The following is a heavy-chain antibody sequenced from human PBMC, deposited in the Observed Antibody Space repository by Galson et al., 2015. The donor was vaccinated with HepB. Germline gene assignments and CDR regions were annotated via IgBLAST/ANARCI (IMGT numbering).Heavy chain of an antibody. CDR3: ARDHGSGSYHFDY. J-gene: IGHJ4*02. CDR2: IIPILGIA. D-gene: IGHD3-10*01. Sequence: SVKVSCKASGGTFSSYAISWVRQAPGQGLEWMGRIIPILGIANYAQKFQGRVTITADKSTSTAYMELSSLRSEDTAVYYCARDHGSGSYHFDYWGQGTLVTVSS. V-gene: IGHV1-69*04. CDR1: GGTFSSYA.